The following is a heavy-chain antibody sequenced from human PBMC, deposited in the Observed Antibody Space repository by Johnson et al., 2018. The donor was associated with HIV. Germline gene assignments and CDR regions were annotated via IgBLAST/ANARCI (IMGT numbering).Heavy chain of an antibody. CDR1: GFTFSTYG. J-gene: IGHJ3*02. CDR2: LSYDGNNK. V-gene: IGHV3-30*03. D-gene: IGHD4-11*01. CDR3: ARRTVSELWDAFDI. Sequence: QVQLVESGGGVVQPGRSLRLSCIASGFTFSTYGMHWVRQAPGKGLQWVALLSYDGNNKYYSDPVQGRFTISRDIFKNMLYLQMGSLRADDMAVYYCARRTVSELWDAFDIWGQGTMVTVSS.